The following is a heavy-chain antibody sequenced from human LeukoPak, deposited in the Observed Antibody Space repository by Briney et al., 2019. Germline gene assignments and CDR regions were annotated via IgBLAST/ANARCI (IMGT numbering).Heavy chain of an antibody. V-gene: IGHV6-1*01. J-gene: IGHJ4*02. D-gene: IGHD4-23*01. Sequence: SQTLSLTSGIAGDTVRSNSASWHWIRQSPSRGLQWLGRTYYTSKWFNDYAVSLKSRITINPHTSKNQFPLQLKFVTPEDSAVYFFARDNDYGGYYFDYWGQGTLVTVSS. CDR3: ARDNDYGGYYFDY. CDR1: GDTVRSNSAS. CDR2: TYYTSKWFN.